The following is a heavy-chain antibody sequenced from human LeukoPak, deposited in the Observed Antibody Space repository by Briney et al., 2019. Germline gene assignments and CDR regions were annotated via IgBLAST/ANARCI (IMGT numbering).Heavy chain of an antibody. CDR3: SRESGAFSPFGY. J-gene: IGHJ4*02. V-gene: IGHV4-4*02. D-gene: IGHD1-26*01. CDR2: ISLSGRT. Sequence: PSETLSLTCDVSGGSISRTNWWSWVRPPPGQGLEWIGEISLSGRTNYNPSLQSRVTMSLDESKNQLSLDLASVTAADTAVYYCSRESGAFSPFGYWGQGTLVTVHS. CDR1: GGSISRTNW.